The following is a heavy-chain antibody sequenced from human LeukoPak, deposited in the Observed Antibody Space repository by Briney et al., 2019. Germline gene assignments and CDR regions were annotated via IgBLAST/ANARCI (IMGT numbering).Heavy chain of an antibody. V-gene: IGHV4-59*01. Sequence: PSETLSLTCTVSGGSISGYYWSWIRQPPGKGLEWIGYIYYSGSTNYNPSLKSRVTISVDTSKNQFSLKLSSVTAADTAVYYCARAEPGIAAAGTNWFDPWGQGTLVTVSS. CDR3: ARAEPGIAAAGTNWFDP. CDR1: GGSISGYY. D-gene: IGHD6-13*01. CDR2: IYYSGST. J-gene: IGHJ5*02.